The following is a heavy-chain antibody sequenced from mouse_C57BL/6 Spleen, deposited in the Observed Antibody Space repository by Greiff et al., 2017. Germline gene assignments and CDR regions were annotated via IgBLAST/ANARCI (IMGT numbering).Heavy chain of an antibody. CDR2: INPSNGGT. CDR1: GYTFTSYW. J-gene: IGHJ2*01. Sequence: QVQLQQPGTELVKPGASVKLSCKASGYTFTSYWMHWVKQRPGQGLEWIGNINPSNGGTNYNEKFKSKATLTVDKSSSTAYMQLSSLTSEDSAVYYCARLNSNYVGTDYFDYWGQGTTLTVSS. CDR3: ARLNSNYVGTDYFDY. D-gene: IGHD2-5*01. V-gene: IGHV1-53*01.